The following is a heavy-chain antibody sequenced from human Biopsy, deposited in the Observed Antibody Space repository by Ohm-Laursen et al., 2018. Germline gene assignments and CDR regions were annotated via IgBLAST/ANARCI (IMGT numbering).Heavy chain of an antibody. Sequence: GTLSLTCPVSGGSISSYYWSWIRQPPGKGLEWIGYIYYTGSTNYNPSLKSRVTISVDTSVNHLSLRLTSVTAADTAVYYCARHAPSYSGSYWRYFDLWGRGTLVTVSS. D-gene: IGHD1-26*01. CDR3: ARHAPSYSGSYWRYFDL. V-gene: IGHV4-59*08. CDR2: IYYTGST. CDR1: GGSISSYY. J-gene: IGHJ2*01.